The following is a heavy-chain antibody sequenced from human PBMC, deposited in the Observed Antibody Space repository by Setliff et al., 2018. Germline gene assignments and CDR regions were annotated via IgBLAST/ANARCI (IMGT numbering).Heavy chain of an antibody. J-gene: IGHJ3*01. CDR2: MNPNNGRA. V-gene: IGHV1-8*02. Sequence: ASVKVSCKASGYTFTSYDINWVRQATGQGLEWMGWMNPNNGRAGYTQKFQGRVTMTRDTSINTAYMELNSLTYDDTAVYYCARGPRQASYGFHLRPFAVWGQGTVVTVSS. CDR3: ARGPRQASYGFHLRPFAV. D-gene: IGHD3-16*01. CDR1: GYTFTSYD.